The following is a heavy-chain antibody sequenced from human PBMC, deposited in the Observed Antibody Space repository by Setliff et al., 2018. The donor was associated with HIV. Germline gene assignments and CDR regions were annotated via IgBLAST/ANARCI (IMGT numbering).Heavy chain of an antibody. V-gene: IGHV4-34*01. D-gene: IGHD3-3*01. Sequence: PSETLSLTCAVYGGSFSGYYWSWIRQSPEKGLEWIASVHYGGSIFYNPSLKSRVSLSVGTSKRQFFLNLSSATTADTATYYCVRPSFGIGGGSMFDSWGQGIVVTVSS. CDR3: VRPSFGIGGGSMFDS. CDR2: VHYGGSI. J-gene: IGHJ4*02. CDR1: GGSFSGYY.